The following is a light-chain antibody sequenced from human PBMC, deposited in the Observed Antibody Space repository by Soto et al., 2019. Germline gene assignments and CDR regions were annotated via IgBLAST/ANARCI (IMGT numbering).Light chain of an antibody. CDR3: QQSYSTLLVT. Sequence: DIPMTQSPSSLSASVGDRVTITCRASPSISSYLNWYQQKPGKAPKLLIYAASSLQSGVTSRFSGSGSGTDYTLTISSLQPEDFATYYCQQSYSTLLVTFGPGTKVDIK. CDR1: PSISSY. V-gene: IGKV1-39*01. CDR2: AAS. J-gene: IGKJ3*01.